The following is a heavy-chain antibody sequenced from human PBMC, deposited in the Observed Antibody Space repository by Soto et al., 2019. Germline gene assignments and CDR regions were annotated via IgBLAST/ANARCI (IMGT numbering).Heavy chain of an antibody. CDR1: GFTFSSYG. D-gene: IGHD3-22*01. CDR2: ISYDGSNK. Sequence: GGSLRLSCAASGFTFSSYGMHWVRQAPGKGLEWVAVISYDGSNKYYADSVKGRFTISRDNSKNTLYLQMNSLRAEDTAVYYCAKDQRYYDSSGYPGYWGQGTLVTVSP. CDR3: AKDQRYYDSSGYPGY. V-gene: IGHV3-30*18. J-gene: IGHJ4*02.